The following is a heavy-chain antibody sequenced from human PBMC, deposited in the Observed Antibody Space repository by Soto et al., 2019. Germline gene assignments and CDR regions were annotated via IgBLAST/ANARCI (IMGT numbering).Heavy chain of an antibody. V-gene: IGHV4-59*01. Sequence: SETLSLTCTVSGGSLSSYYWSWIRRPPGMGLERIASISYSGTTNYNSSLKSRVTISIDTSKNQFSLKLNSVTAADTAVYYCAREGYNFGPFDYWGQGALVTVSS. J-gene: IGHJ4*02. CDR3: AREGYNFGPFDY. D-gene: IGHD5-18*01. CDR2: ISYSGTT. CDR1: GGSLSSYY.